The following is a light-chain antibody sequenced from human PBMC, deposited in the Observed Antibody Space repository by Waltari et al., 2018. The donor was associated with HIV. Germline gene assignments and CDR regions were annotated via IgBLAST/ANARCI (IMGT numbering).Light chain of an antibody. Sequence: QSALAQPASVSGSPGQSITISCTGTSSDVGGYNYVSWYQQHPGKAPKLIVYEVSKGPPGVSNRFSGPKSGNTASLTISGLQADDEGDYYCSSYTSSSIPVVIGGGTKLTVL. V-gene: IGLV2-14*01. J-gene: IGLJ2*01. CDR2: EVS. CDR1: SSDVGGYNY. CDR3: SSYTSSSIPVV.